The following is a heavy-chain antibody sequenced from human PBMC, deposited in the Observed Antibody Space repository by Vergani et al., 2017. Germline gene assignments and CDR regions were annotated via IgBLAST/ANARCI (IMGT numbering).Heavy chain of an antibody. CDR2: ISYSVTT. Sequence: QVQLQESGPGLVKPSQTLSLTCTVSGGSISSGSYYWSWIRPPPGKGLEWIGYISYSVTTNYNPSLKSRVTISVDTSKNQFSLKLSSVTAADTAVYYCARGGSSSTGGYYYYXMDVWGKGTTVTVSS. J-gene: IGHJ6*03. CDR1: GGSISSGSYY. CDR3: ARGGSSSTGGYYYYXMDV. V-gene: IGHV4-61*01. D-gene: IGHD6-6*01.